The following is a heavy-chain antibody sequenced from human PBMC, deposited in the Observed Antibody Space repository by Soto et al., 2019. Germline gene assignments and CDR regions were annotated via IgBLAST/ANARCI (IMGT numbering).Heavy chain of an antibody. CDR3: ARERAYYYDSSGYTPSLDYYYYGMDV. CDR1: GYTFTSYG. Sequence: ASVKVSCKASGYTFTSYGISWVRQAPGQGLEWMGWISAYNGNTNYAQKLQGRVTMTTDTSTSTAYMELRSLRSDDTAVYYCARERAYYYDSSGYTPSLDYYYYGMDVWGQGTTVTVSS. CDR2: ISAYNGNT. D-gene: IGHD3-22*01. V-gene: IGHV1-18*01. J-gene: IGHJ6*02.